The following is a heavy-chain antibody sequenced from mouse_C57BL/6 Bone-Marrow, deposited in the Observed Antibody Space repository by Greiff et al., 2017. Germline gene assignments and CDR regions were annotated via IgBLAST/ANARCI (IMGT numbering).Heavy chain of an antibody. V-gene: IGHV1-19*01. CDR2: INPYNGGT. CDR1: GYTFTDYY. J-gene: IGHJ3*01. CDR3: ARDRLVRLSLCAY. D-gene: IGHD1-1*01. Sequence: EVQLQQSGPVLVKPGASVKLSCKASGYTFTDYYMHWVKQSHVQSLEWIGVINPYNGGTSYNQKFKGKATLTVDKSSSTAYMELNSLTSEDSAVYYCARDRLVRLSLCAYWGQGTLVTVSA.